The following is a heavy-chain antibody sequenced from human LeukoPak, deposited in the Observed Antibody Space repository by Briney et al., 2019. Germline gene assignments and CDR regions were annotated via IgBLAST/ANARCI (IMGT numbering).Heavy chain of an antibody. CDR1: GYTFTDYY. V-gene: IGHV1-2*02. CDR3: ARGDY. CDR2: INPNSRGT. Sequence: ASVKVSFKASGYTFTDYYMHLVRQAPGQGLEWMGWINPNSRGTNYAQKFQGRVTMTSDTSISPAYMALSRLRSDDTAVYYCARGDYWGQGTLVTVSS. J-gene: IGHJ4*02.